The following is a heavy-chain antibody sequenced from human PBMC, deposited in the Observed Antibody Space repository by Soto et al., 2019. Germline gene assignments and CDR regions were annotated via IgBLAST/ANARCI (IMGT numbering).Heavy chain of an antibody. CDR2: FNGGNGYT. J-gene: IGHJ4*02. CDR1: GYTFSKYS. D-gene: IGHD6-13*01. CDR3: ARAPVYSTSWHYFDY. Sequence: QVQLVQSGAEVKMPGASVKVSCKASGYTFSKYSIHWVRQAPGHSLEWMGWFNGGNGYTEYSQKFQDRVTITRDTSERTDYMELSSLRSEDTAVYYCARAPVYSTSWHYFDYWGQGTLVTVSS. V-gene: IGHV1-3*01.